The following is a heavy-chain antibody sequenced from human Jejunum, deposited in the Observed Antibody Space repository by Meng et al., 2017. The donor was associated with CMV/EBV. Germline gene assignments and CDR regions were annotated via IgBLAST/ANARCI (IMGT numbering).Heavy chain of an antibody. CDR2: ISSGGGAT. CDR3: ARPTYYSDGGDYYY. Sequence: GFTFSRYAMIWVRQAPGKGLEWVSTISSGGGATYYADSVKGRFTISRDNSSNTLYLHMNSLRAEDTAVFYCARPTYYSDGGDYYYWGQGTLVTVSS. D-gene: IGHD3-22*01. CDR1: GFTFSRYA. J-gene: IGHJ4*02. V-gene: IGHV3-23*01.